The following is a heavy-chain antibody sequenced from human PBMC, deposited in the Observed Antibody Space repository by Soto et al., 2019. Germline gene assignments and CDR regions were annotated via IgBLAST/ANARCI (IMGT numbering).Heavy chain of an antibody. CDR1: GGSFSDYY. Sequence: QVLLQQWGAGLLKPSETLSLTCAVYGGSFSDYYWSWIRQPPGKGLEWIGEINHSGSTNYNPSLKSRVTISVDTSKNQFSPKLSSVTAADTAVYYCARTSRFDYWGQGTLVTVSS. CDR2: INHSGST. V-gene: IGHV4-34*01. D-gene: IGHD6-6*01. J-gene: IGHJ4*02. CDR3: ARTSRFDY.